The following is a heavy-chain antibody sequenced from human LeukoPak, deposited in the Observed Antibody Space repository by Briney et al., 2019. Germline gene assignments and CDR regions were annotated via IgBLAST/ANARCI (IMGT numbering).Heavy chain of an antibody. D-gene: IGHD3-16*01. CDR3: ATHSGGY. J-gene: IGHJ4*02. Sequence: GGSLRLSCAASGFTVSSNYMTWVRQAPGKGLEWVSVIYSDGSTYHADSVKGRFTISRDNSKNSLYLKMNSLRAEDTAVYYCATHSGGYWGQGTLVTVSS. CDR2: IYSDGST. CDR1: GFTVSSNY. V-gene: IGHV3-66*01.